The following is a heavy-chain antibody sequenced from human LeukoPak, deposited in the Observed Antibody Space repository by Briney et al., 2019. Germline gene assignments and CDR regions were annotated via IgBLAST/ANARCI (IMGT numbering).Heavy chain of an antibody. J-gene: IGHJ4*02. CDR3: ARVGTRYYDSSGYYYGY. D-gene: IGHD3-22*01. Sequence: ASVKVSCKASGGTFSSYAISWVRQAPGQGLEWMGWISAYNGNTNYAQKLQGRVTMTTDTSTSTAYMELRSLRSDDTAVYYCARVGTRYYDSSGYYYGYWGQGTLVTVSS. V-gene: IGHV1-18*01. CDR2: ISAYNGNT. CDR1: GGTFSSYA.